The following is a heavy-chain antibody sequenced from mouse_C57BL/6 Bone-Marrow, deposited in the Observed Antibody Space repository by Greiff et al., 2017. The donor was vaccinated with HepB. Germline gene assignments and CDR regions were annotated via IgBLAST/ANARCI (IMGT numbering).Heavy chain of an antibody. V-gene: IGHV1-64*01. CDR1: GYAFSSYW. Sequence: QVQLQQSGPELVKPGASVKLSCKASGYAFSSYWMHWVKQRPGQGLEWIGMIHPNSGSTNYNEKFKSKATLTVDKSSSTAYMQLSSLTSEDSAVYCCARGERGDYFEYWGQGTTLPVSS. J-gene: IGHJ2*01. CDR2: IHPNSGST. CDR3: ARGERGDYFEY.